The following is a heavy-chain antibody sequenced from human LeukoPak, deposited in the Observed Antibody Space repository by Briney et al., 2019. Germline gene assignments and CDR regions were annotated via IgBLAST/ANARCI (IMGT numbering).Heavy chain of an antibody. V-gene: IGHV3-30*09. J-gene: IGHJ4*02. D-gene: IGHD5-18*01. CDR1: GFNFTTYS. CDR2: ISHDGKKV. CDR3: VRAPGYSNGWYYFDN. Sequence: GGSLRLSCAASGFNFTTYSMHWVRQAPGKGLQWVAIISHDGKKVNYVDSVKGRIVISRDNSKNTLYLQMNSLRPDDTAVYFRVRAPGYSNGWYYFDNWGQGTLVTVSA.